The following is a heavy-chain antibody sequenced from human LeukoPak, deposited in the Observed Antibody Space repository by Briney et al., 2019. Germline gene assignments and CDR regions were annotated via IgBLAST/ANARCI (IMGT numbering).Heavy chain of an antibody. V-gene: IGHV1-18*01. D-gene: IGHD3-10*01. Sequence: ASVKVSCKASGYTFSNYAITWVRQAPGQGLEWMGWISGYNGNTNYAQQVQGRVTMTTDTSTSTAYMELRSLRSDDTAVYYCASFYYGSGSYYNAGCFDIWGQGTMVTVSS. CDR1: GYTFSNYA. CDR2: ISGYNGNT. CDR3: ASFYYGSGSYYNAGCFDI. J-gene: IGHJ3*02.